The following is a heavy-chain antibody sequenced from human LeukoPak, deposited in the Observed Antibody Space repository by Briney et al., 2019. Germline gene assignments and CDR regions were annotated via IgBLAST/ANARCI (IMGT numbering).Heavy chain of an antibody. CDR2: ISFDGTTK. J-gene: IGHJ4*02. V-gene: IGHV3-30*04. CDR1: GFTFSTYA. D-gene: IGHD3-9*01. Sequence: GGSLRLSCAASGFTFSTYAMHWVRQAPGKGLERVSLISFDGTTKYYADSVKGRFTISRDNSKNTLYLQMNSLRAEDTAMYYCARRLNYDTLDFWGQGTLLTVSS. CDR3: ARRLNYDTLDF.